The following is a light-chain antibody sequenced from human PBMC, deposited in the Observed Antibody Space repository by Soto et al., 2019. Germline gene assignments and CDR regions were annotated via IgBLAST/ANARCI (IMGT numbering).Light chain of an antibody. CDR2: GSS. CDR1: QSVCSTY. V-gene: IGKV3-20*01. J-gene: IGKJ1*01. Sequence: EIVLTQSPGTLSLSPGERATLSCRASQSVCSTYLFWYQQKPGQAPRLLIYGSSTRATGIPDSFSGSGYGTDFTLNISRVEPEDFAVYYCEQYGSSPPRWTVGQGNKVEIK. CDR3: EQYGSSPPRWT.